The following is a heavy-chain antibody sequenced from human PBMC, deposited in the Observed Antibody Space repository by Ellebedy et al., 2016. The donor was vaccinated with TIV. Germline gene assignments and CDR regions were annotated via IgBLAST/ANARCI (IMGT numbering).Heavy chain of an antibody. CDR3: AKGRVGGSDSSAPRYYFDY. CDR1: GFTFSNYA. CDR2: ISNTGSRT. J-gene: IGHJ4*02. D-gene: IGHD3-22*01. Sequence: GESLKISCAASGFTFSNYAMSWVRQAPGKGLQWVSTISNTGSRTYYADSVEGRFIISRDNSKKTLYLQMNSLRAEDKAVYYCAKGRVGGSDSSAPRYYFDYWGLGTLFTVSS. V-gene: IGHV3-23*01.